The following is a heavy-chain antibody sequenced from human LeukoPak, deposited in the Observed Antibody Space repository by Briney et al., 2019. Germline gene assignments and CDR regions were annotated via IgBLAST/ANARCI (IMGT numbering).Heavy chain of an antibody. CDR2: INPSGGST. Sequence: DSVKVSCKASGYTFPSYYMHWLRQAPGQGLDWMGIINPSGGSTSYAQKFQGRVTMNRDTSTSTLYMELSSLRSEDTAVYYCARERGTYYDSSGYSFDYWGQGTLVTVSS. CDR1: GYTFPSYY. D-gene: IGHD3-22*01. CDR3: ARERGTYYDSSGYSFDY. V-gene: IGHV1-46*01. J-gene: IGHJ4*02.